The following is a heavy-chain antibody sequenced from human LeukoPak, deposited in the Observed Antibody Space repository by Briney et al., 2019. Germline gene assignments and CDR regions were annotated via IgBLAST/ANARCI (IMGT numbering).Heavy chain of an antibody. J-gene: IGHJ4*02. V-gene: IGHV3-23*01. CDR3: AKDVPSDPMIVVVKDIFDF. D-gene: IGHD3-22*01. CDR2: ISGSGGST. Sequence: GGSLRLSCAASGFTFSSYAMSWVRQAPGKGLEWVSAISGSGGSTYYADSVKGRFTISRDNSKNTLYLQMNSLRAEDTAVYYCAKDVPSDPMIVVVKDIFDFWGQGTLVTVSS. CDR1: GFTFSSYA.